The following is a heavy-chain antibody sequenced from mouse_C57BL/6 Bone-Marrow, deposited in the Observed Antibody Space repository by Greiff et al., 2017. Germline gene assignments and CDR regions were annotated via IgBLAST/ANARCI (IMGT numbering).Heavy chain of an antibody. CDR2: INPNYGTT. J-gene: IGHJ2*01. Sequence: QLQESGPELVKPGASVKISCKASGYSFTDYNMNWVKQSNGKSLEWIGVINPNYGTTSYNQKFKGKATLTVDQSSSTAYMQLNSLTSADSAVYYCARSHYGSSYGGFDYWGQGTTLTVSS. CDR1: GYSFTDYN. D-gene: IGHD1-1*01. V-gene: IGHV1-39*01. CDR3: ARSHYGSSYGGFDY.